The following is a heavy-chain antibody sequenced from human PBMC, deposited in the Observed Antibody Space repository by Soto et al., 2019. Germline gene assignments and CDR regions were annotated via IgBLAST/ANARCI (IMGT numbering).Heavy chain of an antibody. D-gene: IGHD6-19*01. CDR1: GFTFRNYD. V-gene: IGHV3-30-3*01. Sequence: QVQLVESGGGVVQPGRSLRLSCAPSGFTFRNYDMHWVRQAPGKGLEWVALISSDGSNEYYADSVKGRFTISRDNSKNTLYLQVNSLRPEDTAVYYCSRGAVGSSGWYGWYFDLWGRGTLVTVSS. CDR3: SRGAVGSSGWYGWYFDL. J-gene: IGHJ2*01. CDR2: ISSDGSNE.